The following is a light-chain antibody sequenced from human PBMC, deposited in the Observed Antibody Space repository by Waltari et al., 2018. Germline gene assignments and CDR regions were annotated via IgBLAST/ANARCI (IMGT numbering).Light chain of an antibody. CDR1: QSVSTY. CDR3: QHYNNWPIT. Sequence: EIVLTQSPVILSLSPGEGATLSCRASQSVSTYLAWYQQKPGQAPRLLSYGASNRATSTPARFSGSGSGTDFTLSSNRLEPEDFAVYYCQHYNNWPITFGQGTRLEIK. CDR2: GAS. J-gene: IGKJ5*01. V-gene: IGKV3-11*01.